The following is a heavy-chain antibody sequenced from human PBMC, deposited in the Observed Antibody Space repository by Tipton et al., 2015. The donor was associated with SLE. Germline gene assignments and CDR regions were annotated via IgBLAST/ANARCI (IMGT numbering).Heavy chain of an antibody. V-gene: IGHV4-59*08. Sequence: TLSLTCTVSDGSTSPYYWSWVRQSPGRGLEWIGFLYHSGITNYNPSLKSRVTISGDSSKNQFSLRLTSVTAADTAVYYCARSGIYPYYYYYMDVWGKGTTVTVSS. CDR3: ARSGIYPYYYYYMDV. J-gene: IGHJ6*03. D-gene: IGHD1-26*01. CDR1: DGSTSPYY. CDR2: LYHSGIT.